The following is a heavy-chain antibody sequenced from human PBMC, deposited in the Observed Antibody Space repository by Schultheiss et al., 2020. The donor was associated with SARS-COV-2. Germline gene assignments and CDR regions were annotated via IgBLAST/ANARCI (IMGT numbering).Heavy chain of an antibody. CDR3: TRASGGARSAFDI. J-gene: IGHJ3*02. CDR1: GFTFSNHY. D-gene: IGHD3-16*01. V-gene: IGHV3-72*01. Sequence: GGSLRLSCVGTGFTFSNHYVDWVRQAPVKALQWVGRTRNKGDNSEYAASVRGRFTISRDDSKNSLYLQMNSLKIEDTALYYCTRASGGARSAFDIWGQGTMVTVSS. CDR2: TRNKGDNS.